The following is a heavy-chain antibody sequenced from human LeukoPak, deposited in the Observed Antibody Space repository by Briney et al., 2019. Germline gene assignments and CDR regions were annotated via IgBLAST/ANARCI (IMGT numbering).Heavy chain of an antibody. CDR1: GGSISSSSYY. V-gene: IGHV4-39*01. CDR3: ARRYSSGWYDY. Sequence: SETLSLTCTVSGGSISSSSYYWGWIRQPPGKGLEWIGSIYYSGSTYYNPSLKSRVTISVDTSKNQFSLKLSSVTAADTAVYYCARRYSSGWYDYWGQGTLVTVSS. J-gene: IGHJ4*02. CDR2: IYYSGST. D-gene: IGHD6-19*01.